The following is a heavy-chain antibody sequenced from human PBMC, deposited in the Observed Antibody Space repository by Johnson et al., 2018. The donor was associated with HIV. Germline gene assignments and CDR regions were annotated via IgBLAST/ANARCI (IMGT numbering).Heavy chain of an antibody. V-gene: IGHV3-74*01. CDR1: GFTFSSYW. Sequence: VQLVESGGGVVQPGGSLRLSCAASGFTFSSYWMHWVRQAPGKGLVWVSRINSDGSSTNYADSVKGRFTISRDNSKNTLYLQMNSLRAEDTAVYYCARDRVITFGGVIGRGAFDIWGQGTMVTVSS. D-gene: IGHD3-16*02. CDR3: ARDRVITFGGVIGRGAFDI. J-gene: IGHJ3*02. CDR2: INSDGSST.